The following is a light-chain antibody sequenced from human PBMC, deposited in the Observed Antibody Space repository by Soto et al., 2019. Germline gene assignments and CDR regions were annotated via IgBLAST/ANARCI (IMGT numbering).Light chain of an antibody. Sequence: DVQMTQSPSSLSASVGDRVTITCRARQPISNYLNWYQQKAGEAPKVLIFGASSLQSGVPSKFSGSGYGTDFTLIINNLHPDDFATYYCQQTHAVPLTFGQGTRL. J-gene: IGKJ5*01. V-gene: IGKV1-39*01. CDR1: QPISNY. CDR2: GAS. CDR3: QQTHAVPLT.